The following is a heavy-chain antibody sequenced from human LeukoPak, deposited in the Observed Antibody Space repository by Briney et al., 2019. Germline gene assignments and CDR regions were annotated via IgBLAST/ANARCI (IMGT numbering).Heavy chain of an antibody. V-gene: IGHV1-69*05. D-gene: IGHD1-26*01. Sequence: SVKVSCKASGYTFTSYGISWVRQAPGQGLEWMGRIIPIFGTANYAQKFQGRVTITTDESTSTAYMELSSLRSEDTAVYYCARDPSGSYQKYYFDYWGQGTLVTVSS. J-gene: IGHJ4*02. CDR2: IIPIFGTA. CDR1: GYTFTSYG. CDR3: ARDPSGSYQKYYFDY.